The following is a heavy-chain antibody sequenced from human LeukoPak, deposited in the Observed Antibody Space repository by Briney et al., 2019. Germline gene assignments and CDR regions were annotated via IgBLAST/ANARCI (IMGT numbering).Heavy chain of an antibody. V-gene: IGHV4-4*07. J-gene: IGHJ4*02. D-gene: IGHD3-9*01. CDR1: GGSISSYY. CDR2: LHTSGST. CDR3: ARLGRYFDWFFDY. Sequence: SETLSRTCTVSGGSISSYYWSWIRQPAGKGLEWIGRLHTSGSTNYNSSLKSRVTMSVDMSKNQFSLKLSSVTAADTAVYYCARLGRYFDWFFDYWGQGTLVTVSS.